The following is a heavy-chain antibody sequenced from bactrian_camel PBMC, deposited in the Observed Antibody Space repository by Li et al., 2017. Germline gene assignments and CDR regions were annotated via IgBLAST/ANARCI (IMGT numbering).Heavy chain of an antibody. CDR3: AVDHCLLPDGSEYPGPRAPSGTGF. D-gene: IGHD2*01. CDR2: IYTAAGNT. CDR1: GYDYSPNYMV. J-gene: IGHJ6*01. Sequence: HVQLVESGGGSVQAGGSLRLSCAASGYDYSPNYMVMGRFRQGTGKEREGLAVIYTAAGNTFVADSVKGRFSVWQDSSKKKLFLYMNNLKVEDTGLYICAVDHCLLPDGSEYPGPRAPSGTGFWGQGTQVTVS. V-gene: IGHV3S54*01.